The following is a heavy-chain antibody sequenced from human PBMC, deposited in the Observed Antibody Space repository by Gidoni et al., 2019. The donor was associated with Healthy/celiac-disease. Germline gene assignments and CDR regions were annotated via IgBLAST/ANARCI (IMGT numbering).Heavy chain of an antibody. CDR1: GFTFSSYA. J-gene: IGHJ4*02. V-gene: IGHV3-23*01. CDR2: ISGSGGST. Sequence: EVQLLESGGGLVQPGGSLRLSCAASGFTFSSYAMSWVRQAPGKGLEWVSAISGSGGSTYYADSVKGRFTISRDNSKNTLYLQRNSLRAEDTAVYYCAKDVGWPQGYFDYWGQGTLVTVSS. D-gene: IGHD1-26*01. CDR3: AKDVGWPQGYFDY.